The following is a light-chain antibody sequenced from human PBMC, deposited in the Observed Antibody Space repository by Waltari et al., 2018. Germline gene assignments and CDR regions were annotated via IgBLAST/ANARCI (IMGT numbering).Light chain of an antibody. CDR3: QQSYTVPHT. CDR1: QRISSY. Sequence: DVQMTQSPSSLSASVGEKVTITCRASQRISSYLNWYQQKPGKAPKLLISATSRLESGVPSRFSGSESGTDFRLTINSLQPEDFATYFCQQSYTVPHTFGQGTTVEIK. V-gene: IGKV1-39*01. J-gene: IGKJ2*01. CDR2: ATS.